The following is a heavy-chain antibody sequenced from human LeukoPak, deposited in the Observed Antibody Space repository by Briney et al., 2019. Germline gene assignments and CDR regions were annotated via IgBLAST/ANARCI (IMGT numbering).Heavy chain of an antibody. V-gene: IGHV4-34*01. D-gene: IGHD6-6*01. Sequence: SETLSLTCAFYGGSLSGYYWSWIRQPPGKGLEWIGEINHSGSTNYNPSLKSRVIVSVDMSKNQFSLRLYSVTVAHTAVYYCARHFAYSSSSYFDYWGQGSLVTVSS. CDR3: ARHFAYSSSSYFDY. CDR1: GGSLSGYY. J-gene: IGHJ4*02. CDR2: INHSGST.